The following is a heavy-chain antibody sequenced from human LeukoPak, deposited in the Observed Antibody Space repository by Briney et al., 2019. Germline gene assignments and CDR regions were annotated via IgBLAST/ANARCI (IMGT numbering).Heavy chain of an antibody. CDR3: ARALDRYYYYYMDV. Sequence: SETLSLTCTVSGGSISSGGYYWSWIRQPPGKGLEWIGYIYHSGSTYYNPSLKSRVTISVDRSKNQFSLKLSSVTAADTAVYYCARALDRYYYYYMDVWGKGTTVTVSS. V-gene: IGHV4-30-2*01. CDR1: GGSISSGGYY. CDR2: IYHSGST. J-gene: IGHJ6*03.